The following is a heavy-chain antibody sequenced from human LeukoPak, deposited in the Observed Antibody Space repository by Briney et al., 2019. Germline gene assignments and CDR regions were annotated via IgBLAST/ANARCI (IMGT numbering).Heavy chain of an antibody. V-gene: IGHV4-31*03. CDR3: ARDSPPYYFDY. CDR1: GGSISSGGYS. Sequence: SQTLSLTCTVSGGSISSGGYSWSWIRQHPGKGLEWIGYINYSGSTYYNPSLKSRVIISVDTSKNQFSLKLSSVTAADTAVYYCARDSPPYYFDYWGQGTLVTVSS. CDR2: INYSGST. J-gene: IGHJ4*02.